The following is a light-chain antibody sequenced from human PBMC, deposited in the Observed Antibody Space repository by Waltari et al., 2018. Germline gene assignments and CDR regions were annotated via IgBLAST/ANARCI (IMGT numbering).Light chain of an antibody. CDR2: AAS. Sequence: DIHLTQSPSYLSASVGDRVTITCRASRGISSYLAWYQQKPGKAPKLLIYAASTLQSGVPLRFSGSGSGTEFTLTISSLQPEDFATYYCQQVNTYSWTFGQVTKVEIK. V-gene: IGKV1-9*01. CDR1: RGISSY. CDR3: QQVNTYSWT. J-gene: IGKJ1*01.